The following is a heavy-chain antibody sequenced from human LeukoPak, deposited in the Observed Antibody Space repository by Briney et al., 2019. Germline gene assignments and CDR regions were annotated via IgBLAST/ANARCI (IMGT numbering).Heavy chain of an antibody. J-gene: IGHJ4*02. D-gene: IGHD5-24*01. CDR2: IYSGGST. CDR3: AREDGPAFDY. CDR1: GFTFDDYG. V-gene: IGHV3-66*01. Sequence: GGSLRLSCAASGFTFDDYGMSWVRQAPGKGLEWVSVIYSGGSTYYADSVKGRFTISRDNSKNTLYLQMNSLRAEDTAVYYCAREDGPAFDYWGQGTLVTVSS.